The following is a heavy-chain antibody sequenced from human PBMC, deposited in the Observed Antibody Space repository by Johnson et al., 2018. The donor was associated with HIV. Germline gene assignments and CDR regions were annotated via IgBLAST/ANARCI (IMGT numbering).Heavy chain of an antibody. CDR2: IRYDGSNK. J-gene: IGHJ3*02. CDR3: AKDRDYYGSGSPADAFDI. V-gene: IGHV3-30*02. Sequence: VQLVESGGGMVQPGGSLRLSCAASGFTFSSYGMHWVRQAPGKGLEWVAFIRYDGSNKYYADSVKGRFTIPRDNSKNTLYLQMNSLRAEDTAVYYCAKDRDYYGSGSPADAFDIWGQGTMVTVSS. CDR1: GFTFSSYG. D-gene: IGHD3-10*01.